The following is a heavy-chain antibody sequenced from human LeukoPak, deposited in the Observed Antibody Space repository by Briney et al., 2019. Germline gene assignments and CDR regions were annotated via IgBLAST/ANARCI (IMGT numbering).Heavy chain of an antibody. J-gene: IGHJ6*02. D-gene: IGHD3-10*01. CDR1: GFTFSSYE. V-gene: IGHV3-48*03. Sequence: GGSLRLSCAASGFTFSSYEMNWVRQAPGKGLEWVSYISSSGSTIYYADSVKGRFTISRGNAKNSLYLQMNSLRAEDTAVYYCARDGAYGSGSYYNPNPPNYYFYGMDVWGQGTTVTVSS. CDR3: ARDGAYGSGSYYNPNPPNYYFYGMDV. CDR2: ISSSGSTI.